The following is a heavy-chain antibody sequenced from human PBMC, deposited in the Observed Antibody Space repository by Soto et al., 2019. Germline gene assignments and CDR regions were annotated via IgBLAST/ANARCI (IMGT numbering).Heavy chain of an antibody. J-gene: IGHJ4*02. Sequence: GGSLRLSCAASGFTFGTHSMTWVRQAPGKGLEWVSAISNDGADIFDADSVKGRFTISRDNSKNTLFLQMNSLRAEDTAIYYCGKCSSGGCRWNYYEYWGQGTLVTVSS. CDR3: GKCSSGGCRWNYYEY. D-gene: IGHD6-25*01. CDR2: ISNDGADI. CDR1: GFTFGTHS. V-gene: IGHV3-23*01.